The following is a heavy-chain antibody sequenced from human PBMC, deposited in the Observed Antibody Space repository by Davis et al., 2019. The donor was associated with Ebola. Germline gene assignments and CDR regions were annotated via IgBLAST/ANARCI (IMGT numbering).Heavy chain of an antibody. D-gene: IGHD2-2*02. CDR3: RGVVVPAAIGFDY. CDR1: GGSISSSSYY. Sequence: SETLSLTCTVSGGSISSSSYYWGWIRQPPGKGLEWIGSIYYSGSTYYNPSLKSRVTISVDTSKNQFSLKLSSVTAADTAVYYCRGVVVPAAIGFDYWGQGTLVTVSS. V-gene: IGHV4-39*07. CDR2: IYYSGST. J-gene: IGHJ4*02.